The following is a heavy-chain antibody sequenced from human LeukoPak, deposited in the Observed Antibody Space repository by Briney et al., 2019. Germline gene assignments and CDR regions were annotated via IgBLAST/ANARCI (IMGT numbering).Heavy chain of an antibody. CDR1: GGSFSGYY. Sequence: PSETLSLTCAVYGGSFSGYYWSWIRQPPWKGLEWIGEINHSGSTNYNPSLKSRVTISVDTSKNQFSLRLSSVTAADTAVYYCARDSPPLGGVGYWGQGTLVTVSS. J-gene: IGHJ4*02. CDR3: ARDSPPLGGVGY. V-gene: IGHV4-34*01. D-gene: IGHD3-16*01. CDR2: INHSGST.